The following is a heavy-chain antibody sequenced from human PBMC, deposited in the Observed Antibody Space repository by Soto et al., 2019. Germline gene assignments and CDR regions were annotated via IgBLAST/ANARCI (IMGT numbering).Heavy chain of an antibody. CDR2: IIPIFGTA. J-gene: IGHJ3*02. CDR1: GGTFSSYA. V-gene: IGHV1-69*13. Sequence: SVKVSCKASGGTFSSYAISWVRQAPGQGLEWMGGIIPIFGTANYAQKFQGRVTITADESTSTAYMELISLRSEDTAVYYCARDIGDSSGSEGVNAFDIWGQGTMVTVSS. CDR3: ARDIGDSSGSEGVNAFDI. D-gene: IGHD3-22*01.